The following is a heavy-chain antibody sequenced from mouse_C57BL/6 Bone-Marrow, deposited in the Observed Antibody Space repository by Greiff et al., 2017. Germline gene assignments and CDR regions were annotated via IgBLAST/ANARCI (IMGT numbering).Heavy chain of an antibody. CDR2: ISNGGGST. V-gene: IGHV5-12*01. CDR3: ASVYRGYAMDY. J-gene: IGHJ4*01. CDR1: GFTFSDYY. D-gene: IGHD2-12*01. Sequence: EVKLVESGGGLVQPGGSLKLSCAASGFTFSDYYMYWVRQTPEKRLGWVAYISNGGGSTYYPDTVKGRFTISRDNAKNTLYLQMSRLKSEDTAMYYCASVYRGYAMDYWGQGTSVTVSS.